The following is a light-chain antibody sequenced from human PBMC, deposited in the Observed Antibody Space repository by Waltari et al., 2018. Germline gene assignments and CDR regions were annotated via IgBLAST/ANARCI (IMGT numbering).Light chain of an antibody. V-gene: IGKV3-11*01. Sequence: EIVLTQSPATLSLSPGETATLSCRASQSVGTYLAWYQQKPGQAPRLLIYDASNRATGIPDRFRGSGSGTDFTLTISSREPEDFALYYCQQRSSWTPHTFGQGARLEIK. CDR1: QSVGTY. CDR2: DAS. CDR3: QQRSSWTPHT. J-gene: IGKJ2*01.